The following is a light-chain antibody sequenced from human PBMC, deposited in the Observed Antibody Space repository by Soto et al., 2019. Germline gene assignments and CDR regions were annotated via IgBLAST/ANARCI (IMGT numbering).Light chain of an antibody. CDR3: SSYTSSSTLEWWV. CDR2: DVS. J-gene: IGLJ3*02. Sequence: QSALTQPASVSGSPGQSITISCTGTSSDVGGYNYVSWYQQHPGKAPKLMIYDVSNRPSGVSNRFSGSKSGNTASLTISGLQAEGEADYYCSSYTSSSTLEWWVFGGGTKVPVL. CDR1: SSDVGGYNY. V-gene: IGLV2-14*01.